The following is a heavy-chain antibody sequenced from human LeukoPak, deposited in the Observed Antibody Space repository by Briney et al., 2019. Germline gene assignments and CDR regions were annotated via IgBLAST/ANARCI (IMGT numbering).Heavy chain of an antibody. CDR3: AHPTEYSSSWYGNWLDP. CDR1: GFTFSSYA. V-gene: IGHV3-23*01. Sequence: GGSLRLSCAASGFTFSSYAMSWVRQAPGKGLEWVSAIGGSGGSTYYADSLKGRFTISRDNSKNTLYLQMNSLRADDTPVYYCAHPTEYSSSWYGNWLDPWGQGTLVTVSS. CDR2: IGGSGGST. J-gene: IGHJ5*02. D-gene: IGHD6-13*01.